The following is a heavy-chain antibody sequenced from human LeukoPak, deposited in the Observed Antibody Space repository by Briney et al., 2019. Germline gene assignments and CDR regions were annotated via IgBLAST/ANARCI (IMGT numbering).Heavy chain of an antibody. CDR2: VNHSGST. Sequence: SETLSLTCAVYGGSFSGYYWSWIRQPPGKGLEWIGEVNHSGSTNYNPSLKSRVTISVDTSKNQFSLKLSSVTAADTAVYYCARETTYYYDSSGYYLIDYWGQGTLVTVSS. D-gene: IGHD3-22*01. CDR3: ARETTYYYDSSGYYLIDY. J-gene: IGHJ4*02. CDR1: GGSFSGYY. V-gene: IGHV4-34*09.